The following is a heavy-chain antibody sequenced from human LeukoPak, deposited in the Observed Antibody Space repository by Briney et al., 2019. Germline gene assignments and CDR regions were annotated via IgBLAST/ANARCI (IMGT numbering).Heavy chain of an antibody. CDR3: ARSRGITMVRGVFDY. J-gene: IGHJ4*02. D-gene: IGHD3-10*01. Sequence: ASVKVSCKASGYTFTGYYMHWVRQAPGQGLEWMGWINPNSGGTNYAQKFQGWVTMTRDTSISTAYMELSRLRSDDTAVYYCARSRGITMVRGVFDYWGQGTLVTVSS. V-gene: IGHV1-2*04. CDR1: GYTFTGYY. CDR2: INPNSGGT.